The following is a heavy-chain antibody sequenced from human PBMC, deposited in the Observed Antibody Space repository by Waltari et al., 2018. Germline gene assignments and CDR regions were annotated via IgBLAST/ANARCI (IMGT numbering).Heavy chain of an antibody. CDR3: ARVGSSRGFDY. Sequence: EVQLVESGGGLVKPGGSLRLSCAASGFTFSSYSMNWVRQAPGKGLECVSSISSSSYIYYADSVKGRFTISRDNAKNSLYLQMNSLRAEDTAVYYCARVGSSRGFDYWGQGTLVTVSS. CDR2: ISSSSYI. D-gene: IGHD1-26*01. J-gene: IGHJ4*02. V-gene: IGHV3-21*01. CDR1: GFTFSSYS.